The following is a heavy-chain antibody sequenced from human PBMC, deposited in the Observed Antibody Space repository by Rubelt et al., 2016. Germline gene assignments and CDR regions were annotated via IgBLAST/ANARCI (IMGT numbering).Heavy chain of an antibody. CDR3: AREGGLWFGESGFDP. V-gene: IGHV4-4*07. CDR1: GYSISSGYY. CDR2: IYTSGST. D-gene: IGHD3-10*01. J-gene: IGHJ5*02. Sequence: QVQLQESGPGLVKPSETLSLTCTVSGYSISSGYYWGWIRQPAGQGLEWIGRIYTSGSTNYNPSLKSRVTMSVDTSKNQFSLKLSSVTAADTAVYYCAREGGLWFGESGFDPWGQGTLVTVSS.